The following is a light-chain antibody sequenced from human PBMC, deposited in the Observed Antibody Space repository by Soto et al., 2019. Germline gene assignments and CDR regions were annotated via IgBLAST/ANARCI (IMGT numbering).Light chain of an antibody. CDR2: SAS. J-gene: IGKJ1*01. Sequence: EIVLTQSPGTVSLSPGERATLSCRASQSLRYTYIAWYQQKPGQAPRLLIYSASNRATGVADRFSGSGSGTDFTLTISRLEPEDFAVYYCQHYVNSPWTFGQGTKVEIK. CDR1: QSLRYTY. V-gene: IGKV3-20*01. CDR3: QHYVNSPWT.